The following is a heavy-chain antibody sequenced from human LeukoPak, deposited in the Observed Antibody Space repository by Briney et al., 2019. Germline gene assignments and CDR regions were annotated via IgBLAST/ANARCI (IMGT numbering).Heavy chain of an antibody. CDR3: ARVLLGSWDWFDP. D-gene: IGHD3-10*01. J-gene: IGHJ5*02. CDR2: IRGSGTGT. Sequence: GGSLRLSCAASGFTLSSYSMSWVRQAPGKGLEWVSSIRGSGTGTHYADSVKGRFTISRDNAKNTLYLQMNSLRAEDTAVYYCARVLLGSWDWFDPWGQGTLVTVSS. CDR1: GFTLSSYS. V-gene: IGHV3-23*01.